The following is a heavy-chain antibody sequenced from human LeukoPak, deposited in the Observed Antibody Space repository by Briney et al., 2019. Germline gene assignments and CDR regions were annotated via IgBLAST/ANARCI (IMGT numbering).Heavy chain of an antibody. Sequence: GASVKVSCKASGYTFTSYYMHWVRQAPGQGLKWMGIINPSGGSTSYPQKFQGRVTMTRDTSTSTVYMELSSLRSEDTAVYYCARAIAVAGTCFDYWGQGTLVTVSS. D-gene: IGHD6-19*01. V-gene: IGHV1-46*01. J-gene: IGHJ4*02. CDR2: INPSGGST. CDR3: ARAIAVAGTCFDY. CDR1: GYTFTSYY.